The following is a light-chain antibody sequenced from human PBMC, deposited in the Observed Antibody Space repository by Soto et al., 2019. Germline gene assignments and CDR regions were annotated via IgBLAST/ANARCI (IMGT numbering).Light chain of an antibody. Sequence: EIVLTQSPGTLSLSPGERATLSCRASQSVSSSYLAWYQQKPGQAPRLLIYGASSRATGIPGRFSGSGSGTDFTLTISRLEPEDFAVYYCQQYNDWPRTFGGGTKVEIK. CDR3: QQYNDWPRT. J-gene: IGKJ4*01. V-gene: IGKV3-20*01. CDR2: GAS. CDR1: QSVSSSY.